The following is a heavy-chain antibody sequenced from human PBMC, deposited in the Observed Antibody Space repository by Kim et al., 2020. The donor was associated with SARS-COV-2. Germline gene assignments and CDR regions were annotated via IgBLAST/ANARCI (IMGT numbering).Heavy chain of an antibody. J-gene: IGHJ5*02. V-gene: IGHV1-3*01. CDR3: ARGLAPLVVVAATDADWFDP. Sequence: ASVKVSCKASGYTFTNYAIHWVRQAPGQRLEWMGCINAGNGNTKYSQKLQGRVTITRDTSASTAYMELSSLRSEDTAVYYCARGLAPLVVVAATDADWFDPWGQGTLVPVSS. D-gene: IGHD2-15*01. CDR2: INAGNGNT. CDR1: GYTFTNYA.